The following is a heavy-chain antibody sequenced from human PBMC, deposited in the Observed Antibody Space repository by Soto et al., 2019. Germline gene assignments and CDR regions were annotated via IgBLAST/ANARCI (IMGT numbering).Heavy chain of an antibody. CDR3: ARNTVTYTAVLFYGMDV. D-gene: IGHD2-2*02. V-gene: IGHV1-18*01. CDR2: ISAYNGNT. Sequence: GASGKVSCKASGCTFTSYGISWVRQAPGQGLEWMGWISAYNGNTNYAQKLQGRVTMTTDTSTSTAYMELRSLRSDDTAVYYCARNTVTYTAVLFYGMDVWGQGTTVTVSS. CDR1: GCTFTSYG. J-gene: IGHJ6*02.